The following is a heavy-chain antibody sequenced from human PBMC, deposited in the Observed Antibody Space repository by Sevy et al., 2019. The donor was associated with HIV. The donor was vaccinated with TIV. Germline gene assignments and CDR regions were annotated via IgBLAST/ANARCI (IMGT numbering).Heavy chain of an antibody. V-gene: IGHV4-59*01. J-gene: IGHJ6*02. CDR1: GDSISGYY. CDR3: ARTTPYYYYGMDV. CDR2: IYYSGRT. Sequence: SETLSLTCTVSGDSISGYYWSWIRQPPGKGLEWIGYIYYSGRTNYNPSLKSRATISADMSTNHFSLKLSSVTAADTAVYYCARTTPYYYYGMDVWGQGTTVTVSS. D-gene: IGHD4-17*01.